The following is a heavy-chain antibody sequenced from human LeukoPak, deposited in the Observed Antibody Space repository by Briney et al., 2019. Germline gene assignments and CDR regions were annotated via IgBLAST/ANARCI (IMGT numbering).Heavy chain of an antibody. V-gene: IGHV3-48*01. J-gene: IGHJ5*02. Sequence: GGSLRLSCAASGFTFSSNYMSWVRQAPGKGLEWVSYISSSSSTIYYADSVKGRFTISRDNAKNSLYLEMNSLRAEDTAVYYCARDDGNRKWFDPWGQGTLVTVSS. CDR2: ISSSSSTI. CDR1: GFTFSSNY. D-gene: IGHD2/OR15-2a*01. CDR3: ARDDGNRKWFDP.